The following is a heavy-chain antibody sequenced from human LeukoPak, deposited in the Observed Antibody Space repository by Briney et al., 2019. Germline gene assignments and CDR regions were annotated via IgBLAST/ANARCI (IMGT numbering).Heavy chain of an antibody. V-gene: IGHV4-38-2*02. D-gene: IGHD1-26*01. J-gene: IGHJ4*02. CDR3: ARRHSGSYQY. CDR1: GDSISSRYY. CDR2: IYHSGST. Sequence: LETLSLTCTVSGDSISSRYYWGWIRQPPGKGLEWIGSIYHSGSTSYNPSLKSRVTISIDTSKNQFSLKLSSVTAADTAVYYCARRHSGSYQYWGQGTLVTVSS.